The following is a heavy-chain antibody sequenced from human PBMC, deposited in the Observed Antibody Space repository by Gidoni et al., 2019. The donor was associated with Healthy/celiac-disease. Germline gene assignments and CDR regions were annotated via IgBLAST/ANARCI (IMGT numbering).Heavy chain of an antibody. CDR1: GGTFSSYA. D-gene: IGHD2-2*01. J-gene: IGHJ3*02. CDR2: IIPIFGTA. V-gene: IGHV1-69*06. Sequence: QVQLVQSGAEVKKPGSSVKVSCKASGGTFSSYAISWVRQAPGQGLEWMGGIIPIFGTANYAQKFQGRVTITADKSTSTAYMELSSLRSEDTAVYYCARDEGMPAANNNAFDIWGQGTMVTVSS. CDR3: ARDEGMPAANNNAFDI.